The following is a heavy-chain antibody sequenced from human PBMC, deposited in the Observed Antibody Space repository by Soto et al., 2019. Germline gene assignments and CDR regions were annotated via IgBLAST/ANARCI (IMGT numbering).Heavy chain of an antibody. D-gene: IGHD1-26*01. V-gene: IGHV1-18*01. CDR1: GYTFTSYG. J-gene: IGHJ4*02. CDR3: ARDRGSYALDY. CDR2: ISANNGNT. Sequence: QVQLVQSGAEVKKPGASVKVSCKASGYTFTSYGISWVRQAPGQGLEWMGWISANNGNTNYAPTLQGRVTMTTVTPTCIAYMELRSLRFDDTAVYFCARDRGSYALDYWGQGTLVTVSS.